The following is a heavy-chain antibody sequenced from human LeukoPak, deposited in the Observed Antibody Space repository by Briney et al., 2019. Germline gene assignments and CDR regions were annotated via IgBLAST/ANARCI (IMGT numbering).Heavy chain of an antibody. J-gene: IGHJ4*02. Sequence: PGGSLRLSCAASGFTFSSYAMSWVRQAPGKGLEGVSAISGSGGSTYYADSVKGRFTISRDNSKNTLYLQMNSLRAEDTAVYYCAKGGDSSGYLFDYWGQGTLVTVSS. CDR3: AKGGDSSGYLFDY. V-gene: IGHV3-23*01. CDR2: ISGSGGST. D-gene: IGHD3-22*01. CDR1: GFTFSSYA.